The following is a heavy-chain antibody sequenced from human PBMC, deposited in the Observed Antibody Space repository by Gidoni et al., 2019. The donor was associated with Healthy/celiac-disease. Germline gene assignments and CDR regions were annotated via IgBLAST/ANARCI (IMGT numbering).Heavy chain of an antibody. CDR2: ITHSGST. J-gene: IGHJ4*02. Sequence: QVQLQQWGAGLLKPSEPLSLTCAVYGGSFSGYYWSWIRQPPGKGLEWIGKITHSGSTNYNPSLKSRVTISVDTSKNQFSLKLSSVTAADTAVYYCARSAPSSGSSGYYGYFDYWGQGTLVTVSS. CDR1: GGSFSGYY. D-gene: IGHD3-22*01. CDR3: ARSAPSSGSSGYYGYFDY. V-gene: IGHV4-34*01.